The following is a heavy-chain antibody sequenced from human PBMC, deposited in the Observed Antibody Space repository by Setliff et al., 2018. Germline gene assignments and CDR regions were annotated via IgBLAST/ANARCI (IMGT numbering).Heavy chain of an antibody. CDR2: IYTGGST. V-gene: IGHV4-61*09. CDR1: GDSISSGTYY. J-gene: IGHJ4*02. D-gene: IGHD4-4*01. CDR3: ASYRQDVNY. Sequence: SETLSLTCTVSGDSISSGTYYWSYWTWIRQPAGKGLEWIGHIYTGGSTNYNPSLKSRVTISVDTSKNQFSLKLSSVTAADTAVYYCASYRQDVNYWGQGTLVTVSS.